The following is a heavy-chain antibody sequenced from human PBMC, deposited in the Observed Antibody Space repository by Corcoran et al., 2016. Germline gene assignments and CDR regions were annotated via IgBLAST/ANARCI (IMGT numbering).Heavy chain of an antibody. CDR3: ARVTEYSSSWGGYFDY. V-gene: IGHV1-18*01. CDR2: ISIYNGNT. D-gene: IGHD6-13*01. Sequence: QVQLVQSGAEVKKPGASVKVSCMASGYSFSSYGITWVRQAPGQGLEWMGWISIYNGNTNYAQNLQGRVTMTTDTSTSTAYMVLRSLRSDETAIYYCARVTEYSSSWGGYFDYWGQGALVTVSS. CDR1: GYSFSSYG. J-gene: IGHJ4*02.